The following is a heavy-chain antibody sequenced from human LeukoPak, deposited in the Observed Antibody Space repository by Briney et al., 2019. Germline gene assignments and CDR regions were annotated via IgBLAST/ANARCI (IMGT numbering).Heavy chain of an antibody. CDR1: GGSFSDYY. J-gene: IGHJ5*02. Sequence: SETLSLTCAVYGGSFSDYYWSWIRQPPGKGLEWIGEINHSGSTNYNPSLKSRVTISVDTSKNQFSLKLSSVTAADTAVYYCARVGFWFDPWGQGTLVSVSS. V-gene: IGHV4-34*01. D-gene: IGHD1-26*01. CDR3: ARVGFWFDP. CDR2: INHSGST.